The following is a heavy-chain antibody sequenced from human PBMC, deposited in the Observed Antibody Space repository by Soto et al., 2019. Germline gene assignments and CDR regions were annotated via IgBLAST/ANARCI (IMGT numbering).Heavy chain of an antibody. V-gene: IGHV3-30*18. CDR3: AKGPPQRDSSSPDYYYYYMDV. Sequence: PGGSLRLCCAASGFTFSSYGMHWVRQAPGKGLEWVAVISYDGSNKYYADSVKGRFTISRDNSKNTLYLQMNSLRAEDTAVYYCAKGPPQRDSSSPDYYYYYMDVWGKGTTVTVSS. D-gene: IGHD6-6*01. J-gene: IGHJ6*03. CDR1: GFTFSSYG. CDR2: ISYDGSNK.